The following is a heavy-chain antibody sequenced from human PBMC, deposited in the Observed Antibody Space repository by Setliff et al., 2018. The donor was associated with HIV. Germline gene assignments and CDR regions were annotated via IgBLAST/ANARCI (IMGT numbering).Heavy chain of an antibody. CDR3: ARDGGSSGWYFVLGYSDY. D-gene: IGHD6-19*01. CDR1: GGSTDSGSYY. Sequence: KASETLSLTCTVSGGSTDSGSYYWAWIRQPPGKGLEWIGSMYSTGSTYYNPSLKSRVTISIDTSKNQFSLKLNSVTAADTAMYYCARDGGSSGWYFVLGYSDYWGPGTLVTVSS. V-gene: IGHV4-39*02. J-gene: IGHJ4*02. CDR2: MYSTGST.